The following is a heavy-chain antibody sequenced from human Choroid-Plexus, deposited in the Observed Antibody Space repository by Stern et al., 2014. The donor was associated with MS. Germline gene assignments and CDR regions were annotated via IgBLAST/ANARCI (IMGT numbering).Heavy chain of an antibody. J-gene: IGHJ6*02. CDR1: GFTFGNYW. CDR2: ITEDGTEK. Sequence: EVQLVESGGGLVQPGGSLTISCTAAGFTFGNYWMTWVRQAPGKGLEWVANITEDGTEKNYVDSVKGRFTISRDNARNSLYLQMNSLRVEDTDLYYCARVYNTIYGIVTQRGSGMDVWGQGTTVIVSS. D-gene: IGHD3-3*01. CDR3: ARVYNTIYGIVTQRGSGMDV. V-gene: IGHV3-7*01.